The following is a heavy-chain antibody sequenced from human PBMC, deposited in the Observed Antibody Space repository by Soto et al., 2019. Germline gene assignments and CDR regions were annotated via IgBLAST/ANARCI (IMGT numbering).Heavy chain of an antibody. D-gene: IGHD3-16*02. CDR2: INHSGST. Sequence: PSETLSLTCAVYGGSFSGYYWSWIRQPPGKGLEWIGEINHSGSTNYNPSLKSRVTISVDTSKNQFSLKLSSVTAADTAVYYCARVYDYVWGSYRYSQYAFDIWGQGTMVTVSS. CDR3: ARVYDYVWGSYRYSQYAFDI. CDR1: GGSFSGYY. V-gene: IGHV4-34*01. J-gene: IGHJ3*02.